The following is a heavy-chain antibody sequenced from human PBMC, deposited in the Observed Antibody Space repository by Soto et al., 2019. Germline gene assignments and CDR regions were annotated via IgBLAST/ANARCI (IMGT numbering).Heavy chain of an antibody. J-gene: IGHJ4*02. D-gene: IGHD6-13*01. CDR1: VDSVSSNSAS. CDR3: ARGGGEAAGTWDFDY. Sequence: SQTLSLTCAIPVDSVSSNSASWNWIRLSPSRGLEWLARTYGRSKCYNDYAVSVKSRITINPDTSKNQFTLQLNAVTPEDTAVYYCARGGGEAAGTWDFDYWGQGTLVTVSS. V-gene: IGHV6-1*01. CDR2: TYGRSKCYN.